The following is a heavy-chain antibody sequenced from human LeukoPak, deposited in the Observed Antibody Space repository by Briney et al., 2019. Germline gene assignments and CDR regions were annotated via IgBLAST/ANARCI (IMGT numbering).Heavy chain of an antibody. V-gene: IGHV3-53*04. D-gene: IGHD3-10*01. J-gene: IGHJ4*02. CDR3: ARGHGSGSSGPDY. Sequence: EGSLRLSCAASGFTVSSKYVSWVRQAPGKGLEWVSVIYSDDSTYYADSVKGRFTISRHNSKNTLYLQMNSLRAEDTAVYYCARGHGSGSSGPDYWGQGTLVTVSS. CDR1: GFTVSSKY. CDR2: IYSDDST.